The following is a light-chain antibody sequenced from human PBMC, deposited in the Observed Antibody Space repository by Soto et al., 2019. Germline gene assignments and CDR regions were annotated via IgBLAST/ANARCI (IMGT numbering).Light chain of an antibody. V-gene: IGKV3-11*01. CDR3: QQRYNWAT. J-gene: IGKJ3*01. CDR1: QSVSSY. Sequence: IVLTQSPATLSLSPGERATLSCRASQSVSSYLAWYQQKPGQSPRLLIYDAHNRATGIPARFSGSGSGTDFTLTISSLEPEDFAVYYCQQRYNWATFGPGTKVEIK. CDR2: DAH.